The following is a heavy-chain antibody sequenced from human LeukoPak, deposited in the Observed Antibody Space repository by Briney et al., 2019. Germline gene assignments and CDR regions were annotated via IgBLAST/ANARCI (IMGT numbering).Heavy chain of an antibody. J-gene: IGHJ1*01. CDR1: GYTFSSYD. CDR2: MNPNSGNT. CDR3: ARRVGCGWPVQH. V-gene: IGHV1-8*01. D-gene: IGHD5-18*01. Sequence: EASVKVSCKASGYTFSSYDINWVRQATGQGLEWMGWMNPNSGNTGYAQKFQGRLNMTRNTSIDTAYMELSSLRSDDTAVYYCARRVGCGWPVQHWGQGTLVTVSS.